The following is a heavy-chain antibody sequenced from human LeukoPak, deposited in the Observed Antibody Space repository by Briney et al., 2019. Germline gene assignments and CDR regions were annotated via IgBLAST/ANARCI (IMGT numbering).Heavy chain of an antibody. Sequence: GGSLRLSCAASGFTFDDYAMHWVRQAPGKGLEWVSGISWNSGSIGYADSVKGRFTISRDNAKNSLYLQMNGLRAEDTALYYCAKAMGSRSGYAIDYWGQGTLVTVSS. J-gene: IGHJ4*02. CDR1: GFTFDDYA. V-gene: IGHV3-9*01. CDR2: ISWNSGSI. CDR3: AKAMGSRSGYAIDY. D-gene: IGHD5-12*01.